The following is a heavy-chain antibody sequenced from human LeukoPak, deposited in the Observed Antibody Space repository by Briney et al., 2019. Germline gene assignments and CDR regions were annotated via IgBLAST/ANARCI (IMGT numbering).Heavy chain of an antibody. V-gene: IGHV4-30-2*01. D-gene: IGHD1-26*01. CDR3: ARTSVGATQAYYFDY. J-gene: IGHJ4*02. Sequence: SETLSLTCTVSGGSISSGGYYWSWIRQPPGKGLEWIGYIYHSGSTYYNPSLKSRVTISVDRSKNQFSLKLSSVTAADTAVYYCARTSVGATQAYYFDYWGQGTLVTVSS. CDR2: IYHSGST. CDR1: GGSISSGGYY.